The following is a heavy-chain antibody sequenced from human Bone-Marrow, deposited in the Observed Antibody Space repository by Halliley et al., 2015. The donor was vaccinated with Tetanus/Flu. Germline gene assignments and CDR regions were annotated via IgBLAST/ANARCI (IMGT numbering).Heavy chain of an antibody. CDR3: ARVLATLPGVYGMDV. J-gene: IGHJ6*02. V-gene: IGHV4-38-2*01. CDR2: VSHSGNS. Sequence: TLSLTCVVSGYSISSGSFRAWIRQTPGKGLEWIGSVSHSGNSYYNPSLRSRVTLQVDTSKNHFSLSLSSVTAADTAVFYCARVLATLPGVYGMDVWGQGTTVTVSS. CDR1: GYSISSGSF. D-gene: IGHD2-15*01.